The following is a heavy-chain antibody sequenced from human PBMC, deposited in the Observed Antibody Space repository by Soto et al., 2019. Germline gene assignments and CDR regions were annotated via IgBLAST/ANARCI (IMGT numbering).Heavy chain of an antibody. Sequence: ASVKVSCKASGYTFTSYDISWVRQAPGQGLEWMGWISTYNGNTNYAQKLQGRVTMTTDTSTSTAYMGLRSLRSDDTAVYYCARGFRVAATRWWFEPWGQGTLVTVSS. D-gene: IGHD2-15*01. J-gene: IGHJ5*02. CDR1: GYTFTSYD. CDR3: ARGFRVAATRWWFEP. V-gene: IGHV1-18*01. CDR2: ISTYNGNT.